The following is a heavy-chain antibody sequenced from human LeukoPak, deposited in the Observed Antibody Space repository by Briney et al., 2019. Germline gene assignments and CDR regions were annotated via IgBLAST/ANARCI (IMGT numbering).Heavy chain of an antibody. CDR1: GFTFSSYA. J-gene: IGHJ4*02. Sequence: GGSLRLSCAASGFTFSSYAMSWVRQAPGKGLEWVSAISGSGGSTYYADSVKGRFTISRDNSKNTLYLQMNSLRAEDTAVYYCAKDMVRFLEWSRGAYWGQGTLVTVPS. V-gene: IGHV3-23*01. CDR2: ISGSGGST. CDR3: AKDMVRFLEWSRGAY. D-gene: IGHD3-3*01.